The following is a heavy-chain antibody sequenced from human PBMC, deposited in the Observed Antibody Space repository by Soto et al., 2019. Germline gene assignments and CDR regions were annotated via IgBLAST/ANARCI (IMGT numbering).Heavy chain of an antibody. CDR3: ARGTIIAAAHSDLYYYYYGMDV. Sequence: SVKVSCKASGGTFSSYAISWVRQAPGQGLEWMGGIITIFGTANYAQKFQGRVTITADKSTSTAYMELSSLRSEATAVYYCARGTIIAAAHSDLYYYYYGMDVWGQGTTVTVSS. CDR1: GGTFSSYA. V-gene: IGHV1-69*06. CDR2: IITIFGTA. J-gene: IGHJ6*02. D-gene: IGHD6-13*01.